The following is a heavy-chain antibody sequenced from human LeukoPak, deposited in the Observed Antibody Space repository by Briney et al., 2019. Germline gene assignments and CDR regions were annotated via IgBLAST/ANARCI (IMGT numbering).Heavy chain of an antibody. CDR1: RGSFSGYY. CDR2: INHSGST. D-gene: IGHD3-10*01. V-gene: IGHV4-34*01. Sequence: SETLSLTCDVYRGSFSGYYWNWIRQPPGKGLEWIGEINHSGSTNYNPSLKSRVTISLDTSKNQFSLKLTSMTAADTAVYYCARDSGGGSGSYYRYFDYWGQGTLVTVSS. CDR3: ARDSGGGSGSYYRYFDY. J-gene: IGHJ4*02.